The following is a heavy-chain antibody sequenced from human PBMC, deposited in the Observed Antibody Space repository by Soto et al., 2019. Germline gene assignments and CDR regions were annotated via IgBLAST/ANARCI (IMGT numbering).Heavy chain of an antibody. Sequence: GASVKVSCKASGYTFNSYGIRWVRQAPGQGLEWMGWISAYNGNTNYAQKLQGRVTMTTDTSTSTAYMELRSLRSDDTAVYYCARDGSSSWAVYYYGMDVWGQGTTVTVSS. D-gene: IGHD6-6*01. V-gene: IGHV1-18*01. CDR2: ISAYNGNT. CDR3: ARDGSSSWAVYYYGMDV. J-gene: IGHJ6*02. CDR1: GYTFNSYG.